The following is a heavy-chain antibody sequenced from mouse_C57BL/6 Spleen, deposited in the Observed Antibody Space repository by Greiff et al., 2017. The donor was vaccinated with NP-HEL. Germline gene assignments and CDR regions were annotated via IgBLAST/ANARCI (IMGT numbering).Heavy chain of an antibody. CDR2: INPNNGGT. Sequence: VQLQQSGPELVKPGASVKISCKASGYTFTDYYMNWVKQSHGKSLEWIGDINPNNGGTSYNQKFKGKATLTVDKSSSTAYMELRSLTSEDSAVYYCARSGYGNYALFDYWGQGTTLTVSS. CDR3: ARSGYGNYALFDY. CDR1: GYTFTDYY. V-gene: IGHV1-26*01. D-gene: IGHD2-10*02. J-gene: IGHJ2*01.